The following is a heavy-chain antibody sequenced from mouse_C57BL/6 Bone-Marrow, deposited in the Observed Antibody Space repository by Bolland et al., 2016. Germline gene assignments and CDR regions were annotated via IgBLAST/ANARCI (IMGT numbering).Heavy chain of an antibody. J-gene: IGHJ3*01. V-gene: IGHV1-4*01. D-gene: IGHD1-1*01. Sequence: YNQKFKDKATLTADKSSSTAYMQLSSLTSEDSAVYYCAREGSSYHFFDYWGQGTLV. CDR3: AREGSSYHFFDY.